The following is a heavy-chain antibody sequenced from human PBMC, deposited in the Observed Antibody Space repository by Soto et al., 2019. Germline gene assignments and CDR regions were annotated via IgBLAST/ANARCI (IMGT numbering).Heavy chain of an antibody. Sequence: PXETLSLTCSVSGCSINSSSYFWGWVRQPPGKGLEWIGIIYYSGSTYYNPSLRSRVTISVDTSKNQFSLKLSSVTAADTAVFYCARHYSSGSRNWFDPWGQGTLVTVSS. CDR3: ARHYSSGSRNWFDP. D-gene: IGHD6-19*01. CDR2: IYYSGST. J-gene: IGHJ5*02. CDR1: GCSINSSSYF. V-gene: IGHV4-39*01.